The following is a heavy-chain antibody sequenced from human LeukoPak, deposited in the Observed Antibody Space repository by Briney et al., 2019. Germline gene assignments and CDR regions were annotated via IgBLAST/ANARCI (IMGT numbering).Heavy chain of an antibody. Sequence: GGSLRLSCEPSGFTFTSYAMHWVRQAPGKGLEWVSSISASGSGTFYTDSMSGRFTISRDNAKKTLFLQMKNLRLGDTALYYCAKGRDTSGRQNFDFWGQGTLVTVSS. J-gene: IGHJ4*02. CDR1: GFTFTSYA. CDR2: ISASGSGT. D-gene: IGHD6-19*01. CDR3: AKGRDTSGRQNFDF. V-gene: IGHV3-23*01.